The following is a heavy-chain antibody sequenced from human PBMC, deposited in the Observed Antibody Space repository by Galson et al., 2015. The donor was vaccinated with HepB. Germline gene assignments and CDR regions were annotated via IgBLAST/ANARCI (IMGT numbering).Heavy chain of an antibody. CDR3: TTLRPGWLVRYGY. Sequence: SLRLSCAASGFTFSNAWMSWVRQAPGKGLEWVGRIKSKTVGGTTDYAAPVKGRFTISRDDSKNTLYLQMNSLKTEDTAVYYCTTLRPGWLVRYGYWGQGTLVTVSS. CDR2: IKSKTVGGTT. J-gene: IGHJ4*02. V-gene: IGHV3-15*01. D-gene: IGHD6-19*01. CDR1: GFTFSNAW.